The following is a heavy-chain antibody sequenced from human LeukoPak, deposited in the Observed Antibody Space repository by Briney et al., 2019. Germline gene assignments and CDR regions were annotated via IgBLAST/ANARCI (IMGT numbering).Heavy chain of an antibody. Sequence: SETLSLTCTVSGGSISSSSDYWGWIRQPPGKGLEWIGSISYSGSTYYNPSLKSRVTISVDTSKNQFSLKLSSVTAADTAVYYCASLNAAYYYDSSGKPRGWFDPWGQGTLVTVSS. V-gene: IGHV4-39*01. CDR2: ISYSGST. CDR1: GGSISSSSDY. D-gene: IGHD3-22*01. J-gene: IGHJ5*02. CDR3: ASLNAAYYYDSSGKPRGWFDP.